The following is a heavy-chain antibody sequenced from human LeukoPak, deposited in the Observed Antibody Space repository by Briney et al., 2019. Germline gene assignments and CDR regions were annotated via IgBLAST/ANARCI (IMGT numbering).Heavy chain of an antibody. V-gene: IGHV3-30*03. CDR2: ISYDGSDI. Sequence: PGGSLGLSCAASGFPFSNYGFHWVRQAPGKGLEWVAVISYDGSDIYYADSVKRRFTISRDDSKNTLFLQVNSLKTEDTAVYYCVCWLGGAYNSMDVWGNGTKVTVSS. CDR3: VCWLGGAYNSMDV. CDR1: GFPFSNYG. D-gene: IGHD3-10*01. J-gene: IGHJ6*03.